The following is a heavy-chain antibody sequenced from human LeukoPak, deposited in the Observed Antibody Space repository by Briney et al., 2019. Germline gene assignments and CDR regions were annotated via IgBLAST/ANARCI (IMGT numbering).Heavy chain of an antibody. CDR3: ARGYDSSGYLYYYYYTDV. V-gene: IGHV4-39*07. Sequence: SETLSLTCTVSGGSISSSSYYWGWIRQPPGKGLEWIGEINHSGSTNYNPSLKSRVTISVDTSKNQFSLKLSSVTAADTAVYYCARGYDSSGYLYYYYYTDVWGKGTTVTVSS. D-gene: IGHD3-22*01. J-gene: IGHJ6*03. CDR2: INHSGST. CDR1: GGSISSSSYY.